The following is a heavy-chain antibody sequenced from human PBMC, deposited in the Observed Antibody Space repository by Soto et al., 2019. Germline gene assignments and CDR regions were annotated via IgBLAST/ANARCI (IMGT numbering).Heavy chain of an antibody. Sequence: QVQLVESGGGVVQPGRSLRLSCAASGFTFSSYGMHWVRQAPGKGLEWVAVIWYDGSNKYYADSVKGRFTISRDNSKNTLYLQMNSLRAEDTAVYYCARESVGFQRGGSDYWGQGTLVTVSS. CDR1: GFTFSSYG. CDR3: ARESVGFQRGGSDY. CDR2: IWYDGSNK. J-gene: IGHJ4*02. V-gene: IGHV3-33*01. D-gene: IGHD3-10*01.